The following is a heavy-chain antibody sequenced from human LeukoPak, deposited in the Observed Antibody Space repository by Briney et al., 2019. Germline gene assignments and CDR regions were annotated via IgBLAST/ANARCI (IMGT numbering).Heavy chain of an antibody. CDR2: INHSGST. D-gene: IGHD2-2*01. J-gene: IGHJ5*02. CDR1: GGSFSGYY. Sequence: PSETLSLTCAVYGGSFSGYYWSWIRQPPGKGLEWIGEINHSGSTTYNPSLKSRVTISVDTSKNQFSLKVSSVTAADTTVYYCASSSGSCSRTSCYSSWGQGTLVTVSS. V-gene: IGHV4-34*01. CDR3: ASSSGSCSRTSCYSS.